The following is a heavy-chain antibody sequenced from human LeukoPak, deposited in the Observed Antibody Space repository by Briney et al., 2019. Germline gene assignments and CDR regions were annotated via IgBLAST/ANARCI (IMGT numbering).Heavy chain of an antibody. CDR2: INHSGST. CDR3: VKGRYLPTSGGAAEVFLDY. Sequence: PSETLSLTCAVSGGSFSGYYWNWIRQSPGKGLEWIGEINHSGSTHYNPSLKSRVTISVDTSQKQFSLRLTYVTAADTAVYYCVKGRYLPTSGGAAEVFLDYWARDPWSPSPQ. D-gene: IGHD6-25*01. J-gene: IGHJ4*02. V-gene: IGHV4-34*01. CDR1: GGSFSGYY.